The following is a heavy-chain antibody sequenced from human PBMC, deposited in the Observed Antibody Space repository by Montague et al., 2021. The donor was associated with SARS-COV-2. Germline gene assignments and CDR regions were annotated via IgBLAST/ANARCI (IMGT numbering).Heavy chain of an antibody. CDR2: SFHSWHT. CDR3: ARQPYLASAYYFDY. Sequence: SETLSLTCSVSGASITTYYCSWIRQAPGKGLEWIAYSFHSWHTNYNPSLRRRVPISIDTSTDQFSLSLTSITAADTAVYYCARQPYLASAYYFDYWGLGTLVTVSS. D-gene: IGHD3-10*01. J-gene: IGHJ4*02. CDR1: GASITTYY. V-gene: IGHV4-59*01.